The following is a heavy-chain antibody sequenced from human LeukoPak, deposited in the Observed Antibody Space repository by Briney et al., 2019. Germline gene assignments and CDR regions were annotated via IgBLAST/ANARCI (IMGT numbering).Heavy chain of an antibody. J-gene: IGHJ4*02. CDR2: ISWNSGSI. Sequence: PGGSLRLSCAASGFTFNDYAMHWVRQAPGKGLEWVSGISWNSGSIGYADSVKGRFAISRDNAKNSLYLQMNSLRAEDMALYYCAKDGGSYGRDYFDYWGQGTLVTVSS. V-gene: IGHV3-9*03. CDR1: GFTFNDYA. D-gene: IGHD1-26*01. CDR3: AKDGGSYGRDYFDY.